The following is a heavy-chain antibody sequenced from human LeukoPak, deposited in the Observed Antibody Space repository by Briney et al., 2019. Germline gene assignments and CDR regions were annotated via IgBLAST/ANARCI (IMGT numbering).Heavy chain of an antibody. CDR2: INHSGST. J-gene: IGHJ6*03. CDR1: GGSFSGYY. V-gene: IGHV4-34*01. CDR3: ARHNYDFWSGQGPYYMDV. Sequence: SETLSLTCAVYGGSFSGYYWSWIRQPPGKGLEWIGEINHSGSTNYNPSLKSRVTISVDTSKNQFSLKLSSVTAADTAVYYCARHNYDFWSGQGPYYMDVWGKGTTVTVSS. D-gene: IGHD3-3*01.